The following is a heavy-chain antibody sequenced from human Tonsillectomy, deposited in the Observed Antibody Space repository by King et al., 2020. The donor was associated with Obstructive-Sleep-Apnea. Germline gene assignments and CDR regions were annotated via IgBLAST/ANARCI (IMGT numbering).Heavy chain of an antibody. CDR1: GFTFSSYG. D-gene: IGHD4-17*01. Sequence: VQLVESGGGVVQPGRSLRLSCAASGFTFSSYGMHWVRQAPGKGLEWVAFIWYDGSNKYYADSVKGRFPISRDISKNTLDLQMNSLRAADTAGYYCAKDGDYGDSDGYFHHWGQGTLVTVSS. CDR2: IWYDGSNK. CDR3: AKDGDYGDSDGYFHH. J-gene: IGHJ1*01. V-gene: IGHV3-30*02.